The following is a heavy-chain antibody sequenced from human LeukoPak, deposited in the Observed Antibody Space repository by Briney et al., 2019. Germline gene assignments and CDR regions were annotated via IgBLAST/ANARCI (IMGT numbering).Heavy chain of an antibody. CDR1: GFTVSSNY. J-gene: IGHJ4*02. V-gene: IGHV3-23*01. CDR2: ISGSGGST. Sequence: GGSLRLSCAASGFTVSSNYMSWVRQAPGKGLEWVSAISGSGGSTYYADSVKGRFTISRDNSKDTLYLQMNSLRAEDTAVYYCAKDRTPSYIGGYFDYWGQGNLVTVSS. D-gene: IGHD1-1*01. CDR3: AKDRTPSYIGGYFDY.